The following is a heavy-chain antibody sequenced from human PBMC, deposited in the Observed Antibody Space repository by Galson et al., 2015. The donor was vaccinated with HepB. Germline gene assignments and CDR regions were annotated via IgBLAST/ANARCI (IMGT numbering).Heavy chain of an antibody. D-gene: IGHD6-6*01. Sequence: SVKVSCKASGGTFSSYAISWVRQAPGQGLEWMGGIIPIFGTANYAQKFQGRVTITADESTSTAYMELSSLRFEDTAVYYCAISSIAARPPNYYFDYWGQGTLVTVSS. CDR3: AISSIAARPPNYYFDY. CDR2: IIPIFGTA. J-gene: IGHJ4*02. V-gene: IGHV1-69*13. CDR1: GGTFSSYA.